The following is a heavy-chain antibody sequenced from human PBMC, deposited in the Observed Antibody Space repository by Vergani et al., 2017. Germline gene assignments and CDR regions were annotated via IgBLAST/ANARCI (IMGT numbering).Heavy chain of an antibody. Sequence: VQLVESGGGVVQPGRSLRLSCAASGFTFSSYAMSWVRQAPGKGLEWVSAISGSGGSTYYADSVKGRFTISRDNSKNTLYLQMNSLRAEDTAVYYCAKDSDLSGYSSEFDYWGQGTLVTVSS. CDR1: GFTFSSYA. D-gene: IGHD6-19*01. CDR3: AKDSDLSGYSSEFDY. V-gene: IGHV3-23*04. J-gene: IGHJ4*02. CDR2: ISGSGGST.